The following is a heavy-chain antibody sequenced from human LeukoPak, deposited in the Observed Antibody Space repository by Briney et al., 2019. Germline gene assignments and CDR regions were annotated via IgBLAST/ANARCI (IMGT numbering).Heavy chain of an antibody. D-gene: IGHD5-12*01. J-gene: IGHJ4*02. V-gene: IGHV3-23*01. CDR1: GFSFPYG. Sequence: PGGSLRLSCEASGFSFPYGMSWVRQAPGKGLEWVSGITNSGENTYYADSVKGRFTISRDNSKNTLYLQMNSLRAEDTAVYYCRAREISGYNCFDYWGQGTLVTVSS. CDR3: RAREISGYNCFDY. CDR2: ITNSGENT.